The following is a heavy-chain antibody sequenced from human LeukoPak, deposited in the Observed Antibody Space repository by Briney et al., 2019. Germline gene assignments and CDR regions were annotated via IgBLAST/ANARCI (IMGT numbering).Heavy chain of an antibody. CDR3: AIREPIGY. V-gene: IGHV3-23*01. CDR2: ISGSGDRT. J-gene: IGHJ4*02. Sequence: PGGSLRLSCAASGFGFANSVISWIRQAPGKGPEWVSAISGSGDRTDYADSVRGRFTISRDNSKSTLYLQMNSLRVEDTAIYYCAIREPIGYRGQGSLVTVSP. D-gene: IGHD6-13*01. CDR1: GFGFANSV.